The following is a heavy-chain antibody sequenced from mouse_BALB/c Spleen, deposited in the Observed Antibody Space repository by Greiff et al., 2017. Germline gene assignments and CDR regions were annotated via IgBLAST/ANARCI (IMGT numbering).Heavy chain of an antibody. D-gene: IGHD1-1*01. J-gene: IGHJ3*01. CDR2: ISNLAYSI. CDR3: ARDYGSGGFAY. CDR1: GFTFSDYG. Sequence: DVQLVESGGGLVQPGGSRKLSCAASGFTFSDYGMAWVRQAPGKGPEWVAFISNLAYSIYYADTVTGRFTISRENAKNTLYLEMSSLRSEDTAMYYCARDYGSGGFAYWGQGTLVTVSA. V-gene: IGHV5-15*02.